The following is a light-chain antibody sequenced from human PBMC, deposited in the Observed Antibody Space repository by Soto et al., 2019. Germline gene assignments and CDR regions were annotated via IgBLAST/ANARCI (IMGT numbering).Light chain of an antibody. CDR1: QSVRTN. CDR2: GAS. Sequence: ETVMTQSPATLSVSPGERVTLSCRASQSVRTNLVWYQQSPGQPPRLLIYGASDRVAGVPDRFSGSGSGTDFTLTISGLQSEDCATYYCQQNFSPFVTFGAGTRV. CDR3: QQNFSPFVT. J-gene: IGKJ4*01. V-gene: IGKV3-15*01.